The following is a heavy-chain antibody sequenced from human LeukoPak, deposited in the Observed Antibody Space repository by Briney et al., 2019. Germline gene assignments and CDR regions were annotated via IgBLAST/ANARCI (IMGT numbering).Heavy chain of an antibody. V-gene: IGHV3-23*01. CDR3: AKGAYYYDSSGYGH. J-gene: IGHJ4*02. CDR1: GFTFSSYA. D-gene: IGHD3-22*01. CDR2: ISGSGGST. Sequence: PGGSLRLSCAASGFTFSSYAMSWVRQAPGKGLEWVSAISGSGGSTYYADSVKGRFTISRDNSKNTLCLQMNSLRAEDTAVYYCAKGAYYYDSSGYGHWGQGTLVTVSS.